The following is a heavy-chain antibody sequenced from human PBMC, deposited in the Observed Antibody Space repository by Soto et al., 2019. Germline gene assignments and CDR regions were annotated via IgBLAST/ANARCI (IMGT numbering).Heavy chain of an antibody. J-gene: IGHJ5*02. CDR1: GGSISSYY. V-gene: IGHV4-59*08. Sequence: SETLSLTCTVSGGSISSYYWSWIRQPPGKGLEWIGYIYYSGSTNYNPSLKSRVTISVDTSKNKFSLKLSSVTAADTAVYYCAGTDIVVVPAANWFDPWGQGTLVTVSS. CDR2: IYYSGST. CDR3: AGTDIVVVPAANWFDP. D-gene: IGHD2-2*01.